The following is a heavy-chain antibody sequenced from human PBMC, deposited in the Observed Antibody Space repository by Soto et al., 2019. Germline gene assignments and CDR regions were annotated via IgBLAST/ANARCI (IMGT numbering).Heavy chain of an antibody. D-gene: IGHD2-21*02. J-gene: IGHJ6*02. CDR2: MYNTGST. V-gene: IGHV4-59*01. Sequence: ETLSLTCTVSGGSISSYYWSWIRQPPGKGLEWIGYMYNTGSTDYNPSFKSRVTISVDTSKNQFSLKLNSVTAADTAVYYCARDLWGYCGTDCYPLDVWGQGTTVTVSS. CDR1: GGSISSYY. CDR3: ARDLWGYCGTDCYPLDV.